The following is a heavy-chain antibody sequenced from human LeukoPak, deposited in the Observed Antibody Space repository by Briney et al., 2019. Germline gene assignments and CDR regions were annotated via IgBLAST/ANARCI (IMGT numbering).Heavy chain of an antibody. D-gene: IGHD5-18*01. Sequence: SETLSLTCTVSGGSISSGSYYWSWTRQPAGKGLEWIGSIYYSGNAYYNPSLKSRVTISVDTSKNQFSLKLSSVTAADTAVYYCARWGYSYGSNWFDPWGQGTLVTVSS. V-gene: IGHV4-39*01. J-gene: IGHJ5*02. CDR3: ARWGYSYGSNWFDP. CDR1: GGSISSGSYY. CDR2: IYYSGNA.